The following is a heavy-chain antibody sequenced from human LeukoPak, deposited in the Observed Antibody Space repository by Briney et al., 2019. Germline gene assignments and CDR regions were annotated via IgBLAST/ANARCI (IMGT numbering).Heavy chain of an antibody. CDR3: TRDPTRRVQLWLE. J-gene: IGHJ4*02. Sequence: PGGSLRLSCTASGFTFGDYAMSWFRQAPGKGLEWVGFIRSKAYGGTTECAASVKGRFTISRDDSKSIAYLQMNSLKTEDTAVYYCTRDPTRRVQLWLEWGQGTLVTVSS. D-gene: IGHD5-18*01. CDR1: GFTFGDYA. V-gene: IGHV3-49*03. CDR2: IRSKAYGGTT.